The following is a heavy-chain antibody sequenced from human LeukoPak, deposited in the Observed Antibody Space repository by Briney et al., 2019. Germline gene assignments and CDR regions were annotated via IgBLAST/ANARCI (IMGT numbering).Heavy chain of an antibody. CDR1: GGTFSSYA. Sequence: SVKVSCKASGGTFSSYAISWVRQAPGQGLEWMGGIIPIFGTANYAQKFQGRVTITADESTSTAYMELSSLRSEDTAVYYCAREYPSTDTAMAGDEYYFDYWGQGTLVTVSS. J-gene: IGHJ4*02. D-gene: IGHD5-18*01. V-gene: IGHV1-69*13. CDR2: IIPIFGTA. CDR3: AREYPSTDTAMAGDEYYFDY.